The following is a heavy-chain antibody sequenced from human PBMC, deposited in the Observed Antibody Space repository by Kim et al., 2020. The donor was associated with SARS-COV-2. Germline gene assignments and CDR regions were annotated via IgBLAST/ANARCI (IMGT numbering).Heavy chain of an antibody. J-gene: IGHJ4*01. CDR2: ISYDGRDE. Sequence: GGSLRLSCAASGFPFSVFAMHWVRQAPGRGLEWVAVISYDGRDELYADSVKGRFTISRDNSKNTVYPQMTGLTGDDTAVYFCSREASHIAYFGGDCRFEYWGHGTLVTVSS. CDR1: GFPFSVFA. CDR3: SREASHIAYFGGDCRFEY. V-gene: IGHV3-30*04. D-gene: IGHD2-21*02.